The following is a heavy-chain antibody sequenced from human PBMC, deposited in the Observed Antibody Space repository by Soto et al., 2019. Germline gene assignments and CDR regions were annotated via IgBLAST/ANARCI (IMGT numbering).Heavy chain of an antibody. CDR1: GFTFSDYY. CDR3: ARDLEKYGSGSFFAD. CDR2: IDTSGSAI. Sequence: QVQLVESGGGLVKPGGSLRLSCAASGFTFSDYYMSWIRQAAGKGLEWISSIDTSGSAIYYADSVQGRFTISRDNAKNSLDLQMNRLRAEDTAVYYCARDLEKYGSGSFFADWGQGTLVTVSS. V-gene: IGHV3-11*01. J-gene: IGHJ4*02. D-gene: IGHD3-10*01.